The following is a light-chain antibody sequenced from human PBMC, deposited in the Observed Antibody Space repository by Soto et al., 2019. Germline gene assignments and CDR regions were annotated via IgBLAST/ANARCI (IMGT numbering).Light chain of an antibody. CDR1: QSVSSY. Sequence: EIVLTQSPATLSLSPGERATLSCRSSQSVSSYLAWYQQKPGQAPRLLIYDASTRATGIPARFSGSGSGTEFTLTISSLQSDDFATYYCQQYNNWPPLTFGGGTKVDIK. CDR2: DAS. CDR3: QQYNNWPPLT. J-gene: IGKJ4*01. V-gene: IGKV3-15*01.